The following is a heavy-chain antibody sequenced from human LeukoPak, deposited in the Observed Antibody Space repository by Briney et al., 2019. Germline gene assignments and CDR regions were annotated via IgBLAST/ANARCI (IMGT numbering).Heavy chain of an antibody. J-gene: IGHJ5*02. V-gene: IGHV3-23*01. Sequence: GGSLRLSCAASGFTFTRYAMSWVRQAPGKGLEWVSAISGSGGSTYYADSVKGRFTISRDNSKNTLYLQMNSLRAEDTAVYYCANLRPIYLYFDPWGQGTLVTVSS. CDR2: ISGSGGST. CDR3: ANLRPIYLYFDP. D-gene: IGHD2-2*02. CDR1: GFTFTRYA.